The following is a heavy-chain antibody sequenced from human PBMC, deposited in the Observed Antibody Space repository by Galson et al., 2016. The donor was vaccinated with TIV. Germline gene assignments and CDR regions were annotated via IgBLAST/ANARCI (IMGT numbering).Heavy chain of an antibody. J-gene: IGHJ3*01. CDR2: INPSGGST. CDR1: GYIFTSHY. D-gene: IGHD6-13*01. Sequence: SVKVSCKASGYIFTSHYMHWVRQAPGQGLEWMGIINPSGGSTTYAQKFQGRVTMTRDTSTTTVYMELSSLKSEDTAVYFCARVAGTSTWSHDDEAFDLWGQGTMVSVYS. V-gene: IGHV1-46*03. CDR3: ARVAGTSTWSHDDEAFDL.